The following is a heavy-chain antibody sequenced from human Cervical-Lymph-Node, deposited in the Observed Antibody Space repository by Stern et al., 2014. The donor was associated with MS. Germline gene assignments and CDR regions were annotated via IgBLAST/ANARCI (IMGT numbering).Heavy chain of an antibody. CDR2: IFSTGRA. CDR3: AREWIYEVSWFDS. Sequence: QVQLQESGPGLVKPSQTLSLTCTVSGCSISSGSHYWSWIRQPAGKGLEWGGRIFSTGRADSTPAFRGRVTMSVDTSKDQFSLELRSVTAADTAMYYCAREWIYEVSWFDSWGQGYLVIVSS. CDR1: GCSISSGSHY. D-gene: IGHD5/OR15-5a*01. J-gene: IGHJ5*01. V-gene: IGHV4-61*02.